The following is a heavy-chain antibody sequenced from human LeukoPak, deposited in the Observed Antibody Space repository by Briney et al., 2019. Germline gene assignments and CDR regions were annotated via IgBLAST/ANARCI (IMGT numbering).Heavy chain of an antibody. J-gene: IGHJ4*02. CDR3: AKVRVGTAHFDY. Sequence: GGSLRLSCAASGFTFSNYGMHWVRQAPGKGLEWVVVISHDGSNNNYADSVKGRFTISRDNSKNTLYLQMDSLRPEDTAVYYCAKVRVGTAHFDYWGQGTLVTVSS. CDR2: ISHDGSNN. CDR1: GFTFSNYG. V-gene: IGHV3-30*18. D-gene: IGHD2-15*01.